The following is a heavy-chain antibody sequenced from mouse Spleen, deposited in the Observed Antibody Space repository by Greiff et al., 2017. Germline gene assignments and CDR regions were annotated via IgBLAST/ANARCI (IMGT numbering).Heavy chain of an antibody. Sequence: QVQLKQSGAELARPGASVKLSCKASGYTFTSYGISWVKQRTGQGLEWIGEIYPRSGNTYYNEKFKGKATLTADKSSSTAYMELRSLTSEDSAVYCCARGSHYYGSSYPWYFDVWGAGTTVTVSS. D-gene: IGHD1-1*01. J-gene: IGHJ1*01. V-gene: IGHV1-81*01. CDR1: GYTFTSYG. CDR2: IYPRSGNT. CDR3: ARGSHYYGSSYPWYFDV.